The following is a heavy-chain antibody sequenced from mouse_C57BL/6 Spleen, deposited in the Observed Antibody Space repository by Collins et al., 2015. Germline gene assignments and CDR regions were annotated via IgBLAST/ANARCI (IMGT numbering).Heavy chain of an antibody. CDR1: ATPSPVVIT. CDR2: IGFDGSN. J-gene: IGHJ3*01. D-gene: IGHD4-1*01. CDR3: ARGITGTGAY. V-gene: IGHV3-6*02. Sequence: DVQLQESGPGLVNLLSLCLSPALSLATPSPVVITGTGSGSSKNNLEWLGYIGFDGSNNYNPSLKNRISITRDTSKNQFFLKLNSVTTEDTTTYYCARGITGTGAYWGQGTLVTVSA.